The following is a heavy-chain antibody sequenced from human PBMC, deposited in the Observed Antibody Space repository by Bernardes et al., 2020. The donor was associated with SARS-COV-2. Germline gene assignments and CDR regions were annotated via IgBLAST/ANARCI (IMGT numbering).Heavy chain of an antibody. CDR1: GFTFSNFG. J-gene: IGHJ6*02. CDR3: ARDLVSVVTSTPSYYYGVDV. V-gene: IGHV3-33*01. CDR2: IWFDGSSK. Sequence: GGSLRLSCAASGFTFSNFGMHWVRQAPGKGPEWVAVIWFDGSSKYYADSVRGRFTISRDNSKNTLYLQMNSLRAEDTALYYCARDLVSVVTSTPSYYYGVDVWGQGTRVTVSS. D-gene: IGHD2-21*02.